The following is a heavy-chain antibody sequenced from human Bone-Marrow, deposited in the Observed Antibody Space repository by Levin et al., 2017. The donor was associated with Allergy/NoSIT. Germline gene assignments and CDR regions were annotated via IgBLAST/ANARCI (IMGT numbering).Heavy chain of an antibody. D-gene: IGHD1-26*01. J-gene: IGHJ4*02. Sequence: AGESLKISCAASGFTFSSNAMSWFRQAPGKGLEWVSHITSGSGGGLYYAHSVKGRFTISRDNSKSTLYLQMNSLRVDDTALYYCARGTYGSFDYWGQGTLVTVSS. CDR1: GFTFSSNA. CDR3: ARGTYGSFDY. CDR2: ITSGSGGGL. V-gene: IGHV3-23*01.